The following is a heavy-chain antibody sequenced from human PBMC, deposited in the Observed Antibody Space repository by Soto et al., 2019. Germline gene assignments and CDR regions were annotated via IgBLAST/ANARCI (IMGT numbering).Heavy chain of an antibody. J-gene: IGHJ4*02. D-gene: IGHD4-17*01. V-gene: IGHV1-2*04. CDR1: GYTFTGYY. Sequence: PLKVYWKAFGYTFTGYYMHWVRNTKGQGLEWMGWINPNSGGTNYAQKFQGWVTMARDTSISTAYMELSRLRSDDTAVYYCASDRQYGALPSYYLAYWGQGTLVTVSS. CDR2: INPNSGGT. CDR3: ASDRQYGALPSYYLAY.